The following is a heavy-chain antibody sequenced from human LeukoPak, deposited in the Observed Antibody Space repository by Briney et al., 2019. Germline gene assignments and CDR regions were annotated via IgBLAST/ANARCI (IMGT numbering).Heavy chain of an antibody. Sequence: GGSLRLSCAASRFTFSNYAMHWVRQAPGKGLERVAVISYDGSNKYYADSVKGRFTISRDNSKNTLYLQMNSLRAEDTAVYYCAGPLQTDAFDIWGQGTMVTVSS. CDR2: ISYDGSNK. CDR3: AGPLQTDAFDI. J-gene: IGHJ3*02. V-gene: IGHV3-30*04. CDR1: RFTFSNYA.